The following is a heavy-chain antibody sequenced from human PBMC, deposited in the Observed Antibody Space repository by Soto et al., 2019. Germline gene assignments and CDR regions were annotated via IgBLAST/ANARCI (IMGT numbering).Heavy chain of an antibody. V-gene: IGHV3-30-3*01. CDR3: ARDLRTTVTTRGVWYFDL. D-gene: IGHD4-17*01. J-gene: IGHJ2*01. Sequence: GGALRLSCAASVFTFSSYAMHWVRQAPGKGLELVALISYDGNNRYHADSVKGRFTISRDNSKNSLYLEMNNLRAEDTAIYYCARDLRTTVTTRGVWYFDLWGRGTLVTVSS. CDR2: ISYDGNNR. CDR1: VFTFSSYA.